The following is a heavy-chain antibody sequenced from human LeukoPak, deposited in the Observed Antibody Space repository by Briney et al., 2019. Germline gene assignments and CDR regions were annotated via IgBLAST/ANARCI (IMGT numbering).Heavy chain of an antibody. D-gene: IGHD3-16*01. CDR3: ARHQRRRFRPFDY. Sequence: SETLSLTCAVYGGSFSGYYWSWIRQPPGKGLEWIGEINHSGSTNYNPSLKSRVTISVDTSKNQFSLKLSSVTAADMAVYYCARHQRRRFRPFDYWGQGTLVTVSS. CDR2: INHSGST. CDR1: GGSFSGYY. V-gene: IGHV4-34*01. J-gene: IGHJ4*02.